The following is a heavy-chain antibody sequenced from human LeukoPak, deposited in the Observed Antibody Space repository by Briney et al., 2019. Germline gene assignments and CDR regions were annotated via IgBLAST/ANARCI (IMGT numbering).Heavy chain of an antibody. CDR3: APTARFLEWSPSWY. CDR2: VDPEDGET. Sequence: GASVKVSCKVSGYTFTDYYMHWVQQAPGKGLEWMGLVDPEDGETIYAEKFQGRVTITADPSTDTASMELSSLRSEDTAVYYCAPTARFLEWSPSWYWGQGTLVTVSS. V-gene: IGHV1-69-2*01. D-gene: IGHD3-3*01. J-gene: IGHJ4*02. CDR1: GYTFTDYY.